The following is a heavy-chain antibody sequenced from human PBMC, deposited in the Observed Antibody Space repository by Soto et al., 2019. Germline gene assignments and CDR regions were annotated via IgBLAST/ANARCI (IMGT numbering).Heavy chain of an antibody. V-gene: IGHV3-23*01. CDR3: AKDQGVELVPLATVDWFDP. CDR2: ISGSGFKK. CDR1: GFIFENFG. D-gene: IGHD1-26*01. Sequence: GGSLRLSCAASGFIFENFGMSWVRQAPGKGLEWISSISGSGFKKYYADSVKGRFTISRDNSKSTVYLELNNLSAEDTAVYHCAKDQGVELVPLATVDWFDPWGQGSVFAVSS. J-gene: IGHJ5*02.